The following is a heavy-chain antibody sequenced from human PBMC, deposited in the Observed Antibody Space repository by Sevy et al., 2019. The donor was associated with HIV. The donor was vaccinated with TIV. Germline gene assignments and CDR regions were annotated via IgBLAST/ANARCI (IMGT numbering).Heavy chain of an antibody. CDR1: GFTFDDYA. J-gene: IGHJ4*02. Sequence: GGSLRLSCTASGFTFDDYAMSWFRQAPGKGLEWVAFITRNSYEAYGGTAEYAASVKDRFIISRDDSKSVAYLQMNSLNSAETAVYYCTRGLATADTPEYYFDYWGQGTLVTVSS. V-gene: IGHV3-49*03. CDR3: TRGLATADTPEYYFDY. CDR2: ITRNSYEAYGGTA. D-gene: IGHD5-12*01.